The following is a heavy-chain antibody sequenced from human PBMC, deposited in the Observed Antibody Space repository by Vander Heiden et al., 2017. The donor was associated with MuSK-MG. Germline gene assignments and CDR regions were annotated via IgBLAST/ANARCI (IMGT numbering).Heavy chain of an antibody. CDR3: ARDMQNDGWFGP. Sequence: QVQLQESGPGPVKPSETLSLTCTVTGDSINSYYWNWFRQPAGKGLEWIGRIFSNGHTNYNPSLTSRVTMSVDTSTNQFSLKVRSVTAADTAVYYCARDMQNDGWFGPWGQGTLVTVSS. CDR2: IFSNGHT. D-gene: IGHD1-1*01. J-gene: IGHJ5*02. V-gene: IGHV4-4*07. CDR1: GDSINSYY.